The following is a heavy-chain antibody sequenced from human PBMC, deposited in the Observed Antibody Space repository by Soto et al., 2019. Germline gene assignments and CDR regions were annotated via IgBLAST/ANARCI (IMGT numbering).Heavy chain of an antibody. V-gene: IGHV3-21*01. CDR3: ASLRVVVAATWRTDHYYYGMDV. D-gene: IGHD2-15*01. CDR1: GFTFSSYS. Sequence: EAQLVESGGGLVKPGGSLRLSCAASGFTFSSYSMNWVRQAPGKGLEWVSSISSSSSYIYYADSVKGRFTISRDNAKNSLYLQMNSLRAEDTAVYYCASLRVVVAATWRTDHYYYGMDVWGQGTTVTVSS. CDR2: ISSSSSYI. J-gene: IGHJ6*02.